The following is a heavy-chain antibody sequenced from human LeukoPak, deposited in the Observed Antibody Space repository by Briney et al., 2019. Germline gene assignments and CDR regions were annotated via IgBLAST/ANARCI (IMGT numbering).Heavy chain of an antibody. V-gene: IGHV1-24*01. Sequence: ASVKVSCKVSGYTLTELSMHWVRQAPGKGLEWMGGFDPEDGETIYAQKFQGRVTMTADTSTDTAYMELSSLRSEDTAVYYCATALAAADPGRYYYYYMDVWGKGTTVTVSS. D-gene: IGHD6-13*01. J-gene: IGHJ6*03. CDR3: ATALAAADPGRYYYYYMDV. CDR1: GYTLTELS. CDR2: FDPEDGET.